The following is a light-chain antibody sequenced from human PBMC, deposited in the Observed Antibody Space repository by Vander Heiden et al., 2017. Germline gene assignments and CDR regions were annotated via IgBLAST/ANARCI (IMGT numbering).Light chain of an antibody. CDR2: ATS. V-gene: IGKV1-39*01. CDR1: QPINSY. CDR3: QQSYSVPWT. J-gene: IGKJ1*01. Sequence: DIQMTQSPSSLSASVGDRVTITCRASQPINSYLNWYQEKPGKAPNLLIDATSNLQSGVPSRFSGSGSGPDFTLTIRSVQPEDFATYFCQQSYSVPWTFGQGTKVEIK.